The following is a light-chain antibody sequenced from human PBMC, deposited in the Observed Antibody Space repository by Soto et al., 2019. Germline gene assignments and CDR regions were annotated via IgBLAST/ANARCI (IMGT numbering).Light chain of an antibody. Sequence: EIVLTQSPGTLSVSPGETATLSCRASQAVRSNYLAWYQQKPGQAPRLLISLASSRATGIPDRFSGSGSGTDFSLTISRLEPEDFAVYYCHQRQSWPRTFGQGTKVDI. V-gene: IGKV3-20*01. J-gene: IGKJ1*01. CDR2: LAS. CDR3: HQRQSWPRT. CDR1: QAVRSNY.